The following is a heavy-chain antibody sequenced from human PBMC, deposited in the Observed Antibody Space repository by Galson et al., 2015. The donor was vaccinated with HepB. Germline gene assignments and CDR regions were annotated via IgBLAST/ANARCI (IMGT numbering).Heavy chain of an antibody. Sequence: SLRLSCAASGFTFSSYAMHWVRQAPGKGLEWVAVISYDGSNKYYADSVKGRFTISRDNSKNTLYLQMNSLRAEDTAVYYCASTYDSSGYFDYWGQGTLVTVSS. J-gene: IGHJ4*02. CDR2: ISYDGSNK. CDR3: ASTYDSSGYFDY. V-gene: IGHV3-30*04. D-gene: IGHD3-22*01. CDR1: GFTFSSYA.